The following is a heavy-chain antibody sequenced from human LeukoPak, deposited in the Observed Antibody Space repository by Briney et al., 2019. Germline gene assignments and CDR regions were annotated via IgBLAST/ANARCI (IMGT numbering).Heavy chain of an antibody. D-gene: IGHD2-2*01. V-gene: IGHV3-33*01. CDR3: ARDSVVPAYYYYGMDV. CDR2: IWYDGSNK. Sequence: GGSLRLSCAASGFTFSSYDMHWVRQAPGKGLEWVAVIWYDGSNKYYADSVKGRFTISRENSKNTLYLQMNSLRAEETAVYYCARDSVVPAYYYYGMDVWGQGTTVTVSS. J-gene: IGHJ6*02. CDR1: GFTFSSYD.